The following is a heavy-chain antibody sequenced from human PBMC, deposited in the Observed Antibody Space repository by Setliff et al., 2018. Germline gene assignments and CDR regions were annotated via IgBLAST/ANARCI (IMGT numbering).Heavy chain of an antibody. CDR3: SRLVRYCTATSCQRLSGGEF. Sequence: GASVKVSCKASGYTFTDYGITWVRQAPGQGLEWMGWISGHTGNTHYAHRFQGRVTLTTDTSTGTAYMELSSLTFDDTAVYFCSRLVRYCTATSCQRLSGGEFWGQGTLVTVSS. J-gene: IGHJ4*02. D-gene: IGHD2-2*01. CDR1: GYTFTDYG. CDR2: ISGHTGNT. V-gene: IGHV1-18*01.